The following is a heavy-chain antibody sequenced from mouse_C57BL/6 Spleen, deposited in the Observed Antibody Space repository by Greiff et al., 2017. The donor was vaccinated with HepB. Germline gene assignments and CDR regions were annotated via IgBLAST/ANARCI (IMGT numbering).Heavy chain of an antibody. CDR2: INPNNGGT. CDR1: GYTFTDYN. V-gene: IGHV1-18*01. D-gene: IGHD2-4*01. Sequence: EVQLQQSGPELVKPGASVKIPCKASGYTFTDYNMDWVKQSHGKSLEWIGDINPNNGGTIYNQKFKGKATLTVDKSSSTAYMELRSLTSEDTAVYYCARDYDPYWYFDVWGTGTTVTVSS. CDR3: ARDYDPYWYFDV. J-gene: IGHJ1*03.